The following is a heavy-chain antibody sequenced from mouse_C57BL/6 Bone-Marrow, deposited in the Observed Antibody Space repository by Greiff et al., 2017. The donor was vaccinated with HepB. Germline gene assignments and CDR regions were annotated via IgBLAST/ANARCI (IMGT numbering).Heavy chain of an antibody. Sequence: VQLQQSGPELVKPGASVKIPCKASGYTFTDYNMDWVKQSHGKSLEWIGDINPNNGGTIYNQKFKGKATLTVDKSSSTAYMELRSLTSEDTAVYYCARSGYYGNMDYWGQGTSVTVSS. CDR1: GYTFTDYN. V-gene: IGHV1-18*01. CDR2: INPNNGGT. J-gene: IGHJ4*01. CDR3: ARSGYYGNMDY. D-gene: IGHD1-1*01.